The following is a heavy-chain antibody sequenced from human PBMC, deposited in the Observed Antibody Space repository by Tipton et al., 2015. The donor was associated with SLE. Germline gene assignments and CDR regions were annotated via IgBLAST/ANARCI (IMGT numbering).Heavy chain of an antibody. CDR3: ARDRIVGATIEKFDY. V-gene: IGHV3-21*03. J-gene: IGHJ4*02. CDR1: GFTFSSYS. CDR2: ISSSSSYI. Sequence: SLRLSCAASGFTFSSYSMNWVRQAPGKGLEWVSFISSSSSYIYYADSVKGRFTISRDNAKNSLYLQMNSLRAEDTAVYYCARDRIVGATIEKFDYWGQGTLVTVSS. D-gene: IGHD1-26*01.